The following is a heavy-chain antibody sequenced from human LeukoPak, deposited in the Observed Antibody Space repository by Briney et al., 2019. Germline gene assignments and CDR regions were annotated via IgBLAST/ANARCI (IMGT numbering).Heavy chain of an antibody. CDR1: GGTFSSYA. Sequence: SVKVSCKASGGTFSSYAISWVRQAPGQGLEWMGGIIPIFGTANYAQKFQGRVTITTDESTSTAYMELSSLRSEDTAVYYCARSNPNWGSAVDYWGQGTLVTVSS. J-gene: IGHJ4*02. CDR2: IIPIFGTA. V-gene: IGHV1-69*05. CDR3: ARSNPNWGSAVDY. D-gene: IGHD7-27*01.